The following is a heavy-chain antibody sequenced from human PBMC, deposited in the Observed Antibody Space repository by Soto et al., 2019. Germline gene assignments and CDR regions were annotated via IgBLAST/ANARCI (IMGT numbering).Heavy chain of an antibody. D-gene: IGHD3-10*01. V-gene: IGHV4-59*01. CDR3: ARESYYGSGATVVGY. J-gene: IGHJ4*02. CDR1: GGSISNFY. Sequence: SETLSLTCTVSGGSISNFYWSWIRQPPGKGLEWIGYIYYSGTTSYNPSLNSRVTISVDTSRNQFSLKLNSVTAADTAVYYCARESYYGSGATVVGYWGLGTLVPVSS. CDR2: IYYSGTT.